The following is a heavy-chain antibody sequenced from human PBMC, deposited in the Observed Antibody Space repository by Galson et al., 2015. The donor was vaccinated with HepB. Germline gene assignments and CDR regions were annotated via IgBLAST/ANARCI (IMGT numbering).Heavy chain of an antibody. CDR2: ISWNSGSI. J-gene: IGHJ4*02. D-gene: IGHD6-13*01. V-gene: IGHV3-9*01. Sequence: SLRLSCAASGFTFDDYAMHWVRQAPGKGLEWVSGISWNSGSIGYADSVKGRFTISRDNAKNSLYLQMNSLRAEDTALYYCAKDIGSGHSSSWYYFDYWGQGTLVTVSS. CDR1: GFTFDDYA. CDR3: AKDIGSGHSSSWYYFDY.